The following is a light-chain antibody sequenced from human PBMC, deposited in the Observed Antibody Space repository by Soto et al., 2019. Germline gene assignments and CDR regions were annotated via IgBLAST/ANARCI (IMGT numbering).Light chain of an antibody. Sequence: SYELTQPPSVSVAPGQTARITCGGNNIGGKSVHWYQQKPGQAPVLVVNDVSDQPSGIPERFSGSKSGNTATLTISRVEAGDEADYYCQVWDSSSDHVVFGGGTKVTVL. J-gene: IGLJ2*01. CDR3: QVWDSSSDHVV. V-gene: IGLV3-21*02. CDR2: DVS. CDR1: NIGGKS.